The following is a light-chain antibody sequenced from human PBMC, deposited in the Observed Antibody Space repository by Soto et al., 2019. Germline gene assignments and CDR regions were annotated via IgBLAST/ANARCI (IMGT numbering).Light chain of an antibody. J-gene: IGKJ1*01. CDR3: LLHDAYPWT. V-gene: IGKV1-17*01. CDR2: VAS. Sequence: DIQMNQSPSSLYASVGDRVTITCRASPGIRNGFLGWYKQKPGKAPKCLIYVASSLESGVPSRFRVSGSGTEFTLTISSLQPEDVAPYDGLLHDAYPWTCGQGNKVEVK. CDR1: PGIRNG.